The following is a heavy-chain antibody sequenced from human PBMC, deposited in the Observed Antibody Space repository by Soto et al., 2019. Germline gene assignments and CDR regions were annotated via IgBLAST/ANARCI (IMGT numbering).Heavy chain of an antibody. J-gene: IGHJ6*02. CDR1: GGTFSSYA. CDR3: ARDRCSSTSCYRNYYYGMDV. V-gene: IGHV1-69*13. Sequence: SVKVSCKASGGTFSSYAISCVRQAPGQGLEWMGGIIPIFGTANYAQKFQGRVTITADESTSTAYMELSSLRSEDTAVYYCARDRCSSTSCYRNYYYGMDVWGQGTTVTVSS. CDR2: IIPIFGTA. D-gene: IGHD2-2*02.